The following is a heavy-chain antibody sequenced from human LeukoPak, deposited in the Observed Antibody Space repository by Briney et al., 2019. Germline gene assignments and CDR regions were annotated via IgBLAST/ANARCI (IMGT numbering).Heavy chain of an antibody. D-gene: IGHD3-22*01. CDR1: GFIVSSNP. Sequence: GSLRLSCTVSGFIVSSNPMSWVRQPPGKGLEWIGIIYYSGSTYYNPSLKSRVTISVDTSKNQFSLKLSSVTAADTAVYYCARSTDYDSSGYYYPTYYYFDYWGQGTLVTVSS. CDR3: ARSTDYDSSGYYYPTYYYFDY. J-gene: IGHJ4*02. CDR2: IYYSGST. V-gene: IGHV4-39*01.